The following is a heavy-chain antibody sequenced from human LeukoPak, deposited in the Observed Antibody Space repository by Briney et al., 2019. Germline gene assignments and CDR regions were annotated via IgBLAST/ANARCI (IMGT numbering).Heavy chain of an antibody. V-gene: IGHV3-11*06. J-gene: IGHJ4*02. CDR2: IGGSSSYT. D-gene: IGHD1-26*01. CDR3: ARSEGDFDY. CDR1: GFTFSNYA. Sequence: GGSLRLSCAASGFTFSNYAMSWVRQAPGKGLEWVSYIGGSSSYTNYADSVEGRFTISRDNAKNSLYLQMNSLRADDTAVYYCARSEGDFDYWGQGTLVTVSS.